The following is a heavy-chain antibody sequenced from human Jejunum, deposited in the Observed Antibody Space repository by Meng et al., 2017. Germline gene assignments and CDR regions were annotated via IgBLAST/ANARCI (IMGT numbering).Heavy chain of an antibody. V-gene: IGHV3-15*01. Sequence: GESLKISCAASGFTFNDAWINWVRQSPGKGLEWVGTVKAKADGGTTHYAAPVKGRFTISRDESESTLYLQMNSLKTEDTALYYCTTMLAFREGVDFWGQGNLVNVSS. CDR3: TTMLAFREGVDF. D-gene: IGHD3-10*02. CDR1: GFTFNDAW. J-gene: IGHJ4*02. CDR2: VKAKADGGTT.